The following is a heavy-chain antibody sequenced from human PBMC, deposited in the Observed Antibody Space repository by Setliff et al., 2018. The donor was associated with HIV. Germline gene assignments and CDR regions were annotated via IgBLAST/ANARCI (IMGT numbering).Heavy chain of an antibody. D-gene: IGHD3-10*01. J-gene: IGHJ3*02. CDR3: AGPRGDEAFDI. Sequence: ASVKVSCKASGYSLSKCGISWVRQAPGQGLEWMGWSSTDNGHTNYAQKLQGRVTMTTDTSTRTAYMELRGLTSDDTAVYYCAGPRGDEAFDIWGQGTMVTVSS. CDR1: GYSLSKCG. V-gene: IGHV1-18*01. CDR2: SSTDNGHT.